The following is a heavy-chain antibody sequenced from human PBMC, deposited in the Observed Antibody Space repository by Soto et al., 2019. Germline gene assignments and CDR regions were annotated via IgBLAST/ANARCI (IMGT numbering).Heavy chain of an antibody. D-gene: IGHD5-12*01. CDR1: GFTVSSNY. CDR3: ARDPLGYSGY. CDR2: IYSGGST. V-gene: IGHV3-66*01. Sequence: GGSLRLSCAASGFTVSSNYMSWVHQAPGKGLEWVSVIYSGGSTYYADSVKGRFTISRDNSKNTLYLQMNSLRAEDTAVYYCARDPLGYSGYWGQGTLVTVSS. J-gene: IGHJ4*02.